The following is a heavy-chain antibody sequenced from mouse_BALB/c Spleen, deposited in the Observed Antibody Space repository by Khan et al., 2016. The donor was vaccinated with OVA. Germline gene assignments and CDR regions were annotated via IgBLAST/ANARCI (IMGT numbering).Heavy chain of an antibody. CDR3: ARPPYFSYVMVY. Sequence: QIQLVQSGPELKKPGETVKISCKASGYTFTNFGMNWVKQAPGKGLKWMGWINTYTGEPTYADDFKGRFAFSLETSASIAYLQINNLKNEDTATYFCARPPYFSYVMVYWGQGTSVTVSS. D-gene: IGHD2-10*01. V-gene: IGHV9-3-1*01. CDR1: GYTFTNFG. J-gene: IGHJ4*01. CDR2: INTYTGEP.